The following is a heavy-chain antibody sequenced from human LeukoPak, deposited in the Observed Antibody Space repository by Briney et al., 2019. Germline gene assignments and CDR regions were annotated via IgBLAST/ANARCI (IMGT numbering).Heavy chain of an antibody. J-gene: IGHJ4*02. V-gene: IGHV3-48*04. D-gene: IGHD6-13*01. CDR2: ISSSSSTI. Sequence: GGSLRLSCAASGFTFSRYSMNWVRQAPGKGLEWVSYISSSSSTIYYADSVKGRLTISRDNAKNSLYLQMNSLRAEDTAVYYCARDSSSWLYYFDYWGQGTLVTVSS. CDR1: GFTFSRYS. CDR3: ARDSSSWLYYFDY.